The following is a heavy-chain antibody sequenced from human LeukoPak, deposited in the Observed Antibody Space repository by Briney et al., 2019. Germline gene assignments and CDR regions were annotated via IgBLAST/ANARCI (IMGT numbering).Heavy chain of an antibody. V-gene: IGHV3-7*01. Sequence: GGSLRLSCAASGFTFSHYWMSWVRQAPGKGLEWVAYIKKTGSETYYVDSVKGRFTITRDNTRNSLFLQMYNLRVEDTAVYFCAREDGYCSGGDCYSYFDSWGQGTLVTVSS. CDR3: AREDGYCSGGDCYSYFDS. J-gene: IGHJ4*02. D-gene: IGHD2-15*01. CDR1: GFTFSHYW. CDR2: IKKTGSET.